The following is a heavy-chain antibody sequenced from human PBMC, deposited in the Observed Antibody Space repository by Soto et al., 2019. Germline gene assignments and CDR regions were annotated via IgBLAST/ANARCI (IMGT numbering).Heavy chain of an antibody. CDR3: ARSRRGAYSSGWYSPSGYYNYGIDV. D-gene: IGHD6-19*01. V-gene: IGHV1-18*01. CDR2: IGACTGNT. J-gene: IGHJ6*02. Sequence: GASVKVSCKVSGYTFNSYDFTWVRQAPGQGLEWMGWIGACTGNTNYAERLQGRIYLTIDTSTSTAYMELRSLTPDDTAMYYCARSRRGAYSSGWYSPSGYYNYGIDVWG. CDR1: GYTFNSYD.